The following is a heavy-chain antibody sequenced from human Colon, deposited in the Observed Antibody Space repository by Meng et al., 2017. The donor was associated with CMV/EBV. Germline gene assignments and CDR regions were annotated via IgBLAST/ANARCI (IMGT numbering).Heavy chain of an antibody. D-gene: IGHD2-2*01. CDR1: GYTFTSYD. J-gene: IGHJ6*02. CDR3: ARGPKYQLLFIYYYGMDV. CDR2: MNPNSGNT. V-gene: IGHV1-8*01. Sequence: ASVKVSCKASGYTFTSYDINWVRQATGQGLEWMGWMNPNSGNTGYAQKFQGRVTMTRNTSISKAYMELSSLRSEDTAVYYCARGPKYQLLFIYYYGMDVWGQGTTVTVSS.